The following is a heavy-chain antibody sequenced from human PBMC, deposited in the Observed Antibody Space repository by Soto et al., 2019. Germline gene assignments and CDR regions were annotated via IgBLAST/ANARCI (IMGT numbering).Heavy chain of an antibody. CDR1: GFTCSSYD. CDR3: AKATATGGGAFDI. CDR2: ILVGGST. V-gene: IGHV3-23*01. Sequence: GGSLRLSCVASGFTCSSYDMSWVRQAPGKGLEWVSTILVGGSTHYPDSVKGRFTISRDNSKNTVFLQMNSLTAGDTAVYYCAKATATGGGAFDICGQGTVVTVSS. D-gene: IGHD2-8*02. J-gene: IGHJ3*02.